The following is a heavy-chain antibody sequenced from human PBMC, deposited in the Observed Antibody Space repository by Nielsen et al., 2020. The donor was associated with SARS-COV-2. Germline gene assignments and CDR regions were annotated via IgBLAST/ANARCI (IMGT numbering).Heavy chain of an antibody. CDR2: IKQDGSEK. J-gene: IGHJ6*02. V-gene: IGHV3-7*01. Sequence: GGSLRLSCAASGFTFSSYWMSWVRQAPGKGLEWVANIKQDGSEKYYVDSVKGRFTISRDNSKNTLYLQMNSLRAEDTAVYYCAKDSTMVRGKGMDVWGQGTTVTVSS. D-gene: IGHD3-10*01. CDR1: GFTFSSYW. CDR3: AKDSTMVRGKGMDV.